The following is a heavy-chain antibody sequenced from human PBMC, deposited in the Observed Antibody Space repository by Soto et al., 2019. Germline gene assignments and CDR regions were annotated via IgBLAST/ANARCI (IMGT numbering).Heavy chain of an antibody. CDR3: ARGPSRGSARYFDY. V-gene: IGHV3-33*01. J-gene: IGHJ4*02. Sequence: QVQLVESGGGVVQPGRSLRLSCAASGFTFSSYGMHWVRQAPGKGLEWVAVIWYDGSNKYYADSVKGRFTISRDNSKNTLYLQTNSLRAEDTAVYYCARGPSRGSARYFDYWGQGTLVTVSS. D-gene: IGHD2-15*01. CDR1: GFTFSSYG. CDR2: IWYDGSNK.